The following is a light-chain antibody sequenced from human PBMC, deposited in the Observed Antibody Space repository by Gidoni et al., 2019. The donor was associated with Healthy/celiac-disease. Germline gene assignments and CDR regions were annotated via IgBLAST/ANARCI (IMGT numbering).Light chain of an antibody. CDR3: QPYYSFPLT. V-gene: IGKV1D-8*02. CDR2: AAS. Sequence: AIWPTQSPSLLSSYTGDRVTISCRMSQGISSYFAWYKQKPGNAPELLISAASTLQSGVPSRFSGSGSSADFTLTISCLQSDDFATYYYQPYYSFPLTFGGGTKVEIK. CDR1: QGISSY. J-gene: IGKJ4*01.